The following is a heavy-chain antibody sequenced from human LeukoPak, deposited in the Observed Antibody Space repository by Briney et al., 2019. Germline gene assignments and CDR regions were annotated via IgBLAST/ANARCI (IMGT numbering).Heavy chain of an antibody. V-gene: IGHV1-8*03. CDR3: EREGSDY. J-gene: IGHJ4*02. CDR1: GYTFTCYD. CDR2: MNPNSGNT. Sequence: GASVNVSCKASGYTFTCYDINWVRQATGQGREWMGYMNPNSGNTGYPQKFQGGVTITTNTSTSTAYRELSSLRSDDTAVYYCEREGSDYWGQGTLVTVSS.